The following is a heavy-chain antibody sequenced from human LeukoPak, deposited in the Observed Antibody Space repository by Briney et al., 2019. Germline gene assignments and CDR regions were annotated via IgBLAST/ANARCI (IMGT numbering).Heavy chain of an antibody. J-gene: IGHJ4*02. V-gene: IGHV1-8*03. D-gene: IGHD3-22*01. CDR1: GYTFTSYD. Sequence: ASVKVSCKASGYTFTSYDINWVRQATGQGLEWMGWMNPNSGNTGYAQKFQGRVTITRNTSISTAYMELSSLRSEDTAVYYCATAGDSSGYYWGVFDYWGQGTLVTVSS. CDR2: MNPNSGNT. CDR3: ATAGDSSGYYWGVFDY.